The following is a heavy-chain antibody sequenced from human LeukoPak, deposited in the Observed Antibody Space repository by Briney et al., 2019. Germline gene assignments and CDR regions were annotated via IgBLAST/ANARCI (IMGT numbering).Heavy chain of an antibody. CDR1: GYTFTSYG. J-gene: IGHJ2*01. D-gene: IGHD5-12*01. Sequence: ASVKVSCKASGYTFTSYGISSVRQAPGQGLEWMGWISAYNGNTNYAQKLQGRVTMTTDTSTSTAYMELRSLRSDDTAVYYCARDLPYSGYDPADWYFDLWGRGTLVTVSS. CDR2: ISAYNGNT. CDR3: ARDLPYSGYDPADWYFDL. V-gene: IGHV1-18*01.